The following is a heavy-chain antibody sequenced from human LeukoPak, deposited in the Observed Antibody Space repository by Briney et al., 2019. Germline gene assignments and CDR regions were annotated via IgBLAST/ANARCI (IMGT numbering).Heavy chain of an antibody. D-gene: IGHD3-10*01. V-gene: IGHV4-39*01. CDR3: ARRPDYYGSGSYSVGGRSWFDP. Sequence: SETLSLTCTVSGGSISSSSYYSGWIRQPPGKGLEWIGRIYYSGSTYCNPSLKSRVTISVDTSKNQFSLKLSSVPAADTAVYYCARRPDYYGSGSYSVGGRSWFDPWGQGTLVTVSS. J-gene: IGHJ5*02. CDR1: GGSISSSSYY. CDR2: IYYSGST.